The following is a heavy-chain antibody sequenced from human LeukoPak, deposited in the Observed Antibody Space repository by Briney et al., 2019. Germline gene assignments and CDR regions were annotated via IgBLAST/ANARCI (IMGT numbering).Heavy chain of an antibody. Sequence: GASVKVSCKASGYTFTSYDINWVRQATGQGLEWMGWMNPNSGNTGCAQKFQGRVTMTRNTPISTAYMELSSLRSEDTAVYYCARGWGFEDIVVVPAAPYYYGMDVWGQGTTVTVSS. V-gene: IGHV1-8*01. CDR1: GYTFTSYD. D-gene: IGHD2-2*01. J-gene: IGHJ6*02. CDR3: ARGWGFEDIVVVPAAPYYYGMDV. CDR2: MNPNSGNT.